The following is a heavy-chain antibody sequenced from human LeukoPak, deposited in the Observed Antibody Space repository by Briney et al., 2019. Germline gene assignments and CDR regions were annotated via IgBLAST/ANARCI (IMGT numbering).Heavy chain of an antibody. CDR1: GFTLSDYH. CDR3: ARWGRTYNILTGYSY. J-gene: IGHJ4*02. Sequence: GGSLRLSCAASGFTLSDYHMSWIRQAPGKGLEWVSYISSRSNTIYYADSVKGRFTISRDNAKNSLYLHMNSLRSEDTAVYYCARWGRTYNILTGYSYWGQGTLVTVSS. V-gene: IGHV3-11*01. D-gene: IGHD3-9*01. CDR2: ISSRSNTI.